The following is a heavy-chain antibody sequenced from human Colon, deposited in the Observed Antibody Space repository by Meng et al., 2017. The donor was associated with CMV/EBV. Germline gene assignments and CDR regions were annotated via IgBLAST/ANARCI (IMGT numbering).Heavy chain of an antibody. Sequence: SETLSLTCTVSGDSIVSTSYYWGWIRQSPGKGLEWIGSIYHSGSTYDTPSLRSRVTQSVDTSKNQFSLKLSSVTAADTAIYYCARRDRRFLEWLFDYWGPGTLVTVSS. D-gene: IGHD3-3*01. CDR2: IYHSGST. CDR1: GDSIVSTSYY. V-gene: IGHV4-39*01. CDR3: ARRDRRFLEWLFDY. J-gene: IGHJ4*02.